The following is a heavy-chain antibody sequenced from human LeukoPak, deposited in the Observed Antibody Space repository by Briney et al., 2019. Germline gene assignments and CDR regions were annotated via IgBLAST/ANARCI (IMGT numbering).Heavy chain of an antibody. Sequence: PGGSLRLSCAASGFTFDDYGMSWVRQAPGKGLEWVSGINWNGGSTGYADSVKGRFTISRDNTKNSLYLQMNSLRAEDTALYYCARGTLKAAATDFDYWGQGTLVTVSS. CDR1: GFTFDDYG. CDR3: ARGTLKAAATDFDY. D-gene: IGHD6-13*01. CDR2: INWNGGST. J-gene: IGHJ4*02. V-gene: IGHV3-20*04.